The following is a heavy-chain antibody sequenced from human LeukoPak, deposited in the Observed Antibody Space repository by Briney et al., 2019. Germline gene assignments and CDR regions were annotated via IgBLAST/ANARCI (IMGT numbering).Heavy chain of an antibody. CDR3: VRDHIYAFDI. V-gene: IGHV3-48*02. J-gene: IGHJ3*02. CDR1: GFTFSSYS. D-gene: IGHD2-21*01. Sequence: GGSLRLSCAASGFTFSSYSMNWVRQAPGKGLEWVSYITSSSNPIYYADSVTGRFTISRDNAKNSLYLQMNSLRDEDTAVYYCVRDHIYAFDIWGRGTTVTVSS. CDR2: ITSSSNPI.